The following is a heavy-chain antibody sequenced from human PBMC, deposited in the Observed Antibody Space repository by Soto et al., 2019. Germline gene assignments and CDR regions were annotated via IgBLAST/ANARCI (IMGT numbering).Heavy chain of an antibody. D-gene: IGHD1-26*01. CDR1: GFTFSNYA. Sequence: PGGSLRLSCAASGFTFSNYAMSWVRQAPGKGLEWVSTMGGSSINPYYADSVKGRFTISRDNSKNTLYLQMTSLRAEDTAIYYCAKKYTGSYPVPFDYWGQETLVTVSS. CDR2: MGGSSINP. J-gene: IGHJ4*02. CDR3: AKKYTGSYPVPFDY. V-gene: IGHV3-23*01.